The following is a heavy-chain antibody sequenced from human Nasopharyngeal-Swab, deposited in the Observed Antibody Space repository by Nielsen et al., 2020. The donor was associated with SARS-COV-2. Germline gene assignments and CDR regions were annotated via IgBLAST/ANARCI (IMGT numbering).Heavy chain of an antibody. D-gene: IGHD6-19*01. Sequence: WIRQPPGKGLEWVSAISGSGGSTYYAGSVKGRFTISRDNSKNTLYLQMNSLRAEDTAVYYCAIDSSGQDYWGQGTLVTVSS. CDR3: AIDSSGQDY. V-gene: IGHV3-23*01. J-gene: IGHJ4*02. CDR2: ISGSGGST.